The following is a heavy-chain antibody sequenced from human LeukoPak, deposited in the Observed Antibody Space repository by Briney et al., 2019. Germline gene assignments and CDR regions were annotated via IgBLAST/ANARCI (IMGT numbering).Heavy chain of an antibody. CDR3: ARASYFDSSAYVFDY. J-gene: IGHJ4*02. CDR1: GGSVSSSGHF. CDR2: THDHGST. Sequence: SETLSLTCTVSGGSVSSSGHFWNWVRQTPGKGLEWIGYTHDHGSTNYNPSLKSRVTISLDTSKNQFSLKLSSVTAADTAVYYCARASYFDSSAYVFDYWGQGTLVTVSS. V-gene: IGHV4-61*08. D-gene: IGHD3-22*01.